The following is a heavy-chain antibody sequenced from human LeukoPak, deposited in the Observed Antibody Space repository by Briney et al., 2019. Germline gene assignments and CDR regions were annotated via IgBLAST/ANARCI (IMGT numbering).Heavy chain of an antibody. J-gene: IGHJ4*02. CDR3: ARRLKVSQGGTTDY. V-gene: IGHV5-51*01. D-gene: IGHD1-1*01. CDR1: GYRFNTYW. CDR2: IFRRDSDT. Sequence: GESLKISCKTSGYRFNTYWIGWARQMPGKGLEWMQIIFRRDSDTRYRPSFQGQVTISADRSITTGCLQRSRLRASDTAMYYCARRLKVSQGGTTDYWGQGTLVTVSS.